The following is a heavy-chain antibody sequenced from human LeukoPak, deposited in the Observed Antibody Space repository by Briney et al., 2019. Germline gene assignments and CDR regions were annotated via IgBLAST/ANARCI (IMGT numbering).Heavy chain of an antibody. J-gene: IGHJ4*02. Sequence: VKVSCKASGYTFTGYYMHWVRQAPGQGLEWMGWINPNSGGTNYAQKFQGRVTMTRDTSISTAYMELSRLRSDDTAVYYCARDFSYYYGSGSYRGTFDYWGQGTLVTVSS. CDR1: GYTFTGYY. V-gene: IGHV1-2*02. CDR3: ARDFSYYYGSGSYRGTFDY. CDR2: INPNSGGT. D-gene: IGHD3-10*01.